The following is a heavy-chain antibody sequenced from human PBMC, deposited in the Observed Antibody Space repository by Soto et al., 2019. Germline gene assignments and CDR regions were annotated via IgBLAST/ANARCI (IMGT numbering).Heavy chain of an antibody. J-gene: IGHJ6*02. D-gene: IGHD6-19*01. Sequence: PGGSLRLCCAASGFTFSNAWMSWVRQAPWEGLEWVGRIKSKTDGGTTDYAAPVRGRFTISRDDSKNTLYLQMNSLKTEDTAVYYCTTTAVSGTYYCYGMDVWGQGTTVTVSS. CDR2: IKSKTDGGTT. CDR3: TTTAVSGTYYCYGMDV. CDR1: GFTFSNAW. V-gene: IGHV3-15*01.